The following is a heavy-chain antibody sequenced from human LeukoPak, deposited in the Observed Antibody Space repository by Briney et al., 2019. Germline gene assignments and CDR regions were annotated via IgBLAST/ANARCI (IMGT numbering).Heavy chain of an antibody. CDR3: ATDNSVRDEAWWFNP. CDR1: GYTFNGYY. V-gene: IGHV1-2*02. J-gene: IGHJ5*02. D-gene: IGHD5-24*01. CDR2: INPNRGGT. Sequence: ASVKVSCKTSGYTFNGYYMHWVPQAPGQGLEWMEWINPNRGGTNYGQKFQCRVTMTRDMSTSTDYSGLSSPRSEDTAVYYCATDNSVRDEAWWFNPWGQGTLVTVSS.